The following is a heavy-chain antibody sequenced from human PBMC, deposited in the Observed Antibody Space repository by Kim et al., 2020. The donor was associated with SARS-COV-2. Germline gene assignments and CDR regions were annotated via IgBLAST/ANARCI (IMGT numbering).Heavy chain of an antibody. CDR2: IYPGDSDT. J-gene: IGHJ6*02. Sequence: GESLKISCKGSGYSFTSYWIGWVRQMPGKGLEWMGIIYPGDSDTRYSPSFQGQVTISADKSISTAYLQWSSLKASDTAMYYCARHARRGLGSGITMVRGDLDVWGQGTTVTVSS. D-gene: IGHD3-10*01. CDR1: GYSFTSYW. V-gene: IGHV5-51*01. CDR3: ARHARRGLGSGITMVRGDLDV.